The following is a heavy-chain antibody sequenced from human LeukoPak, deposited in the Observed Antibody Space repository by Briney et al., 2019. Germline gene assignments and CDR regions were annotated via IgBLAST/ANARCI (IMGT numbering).Heavy chain of an antibody. CDR2: IKPDGSEK. Sequence: GGSLRLSCAASAFTFDNYWMSWVRQAPGKGLEWVANIKPDGSEKHYVDSVEGRFTISRDNTKNSVYLQMNSLRAEDTAVYYCARERKVGATDFDYWGQGTTVTVSS. J-gene: IGHJ4*03. V-gene: IGHV3-7*01. CDR1: AFTFDNYW. D-gene: IGHD1-26*01. CDR3: ARERKVGATDFDY.